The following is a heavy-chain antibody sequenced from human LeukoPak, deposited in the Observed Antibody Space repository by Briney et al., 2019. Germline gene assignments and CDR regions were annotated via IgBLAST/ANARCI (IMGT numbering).Heavy chain of an antibody. CDR2: IYSDGDGTAT. CDR1: GFTFSNYW. J-gene: IGHJ4*02. Sequence: GGSLRLSCAASGFTFSNYWMHWVRQAPGKGLVWVSLIYSDGDGTATTYADSVKGRFTISRDNAKNTLYLQMNSLRAEDTAVYYCARDWSGSIDCWGQGTLVTVSS. CDR3: ARDWSGSIDC. V-gene: IGHV3-74*03. D-gene: IGHD1-26*01.